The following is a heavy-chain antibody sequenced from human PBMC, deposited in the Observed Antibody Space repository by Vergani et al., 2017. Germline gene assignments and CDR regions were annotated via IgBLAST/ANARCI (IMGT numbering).Heavy chain of an antibody. J-gene: IGHJ4*02. CDR1: GFTFSSYS. Sequence: EVQLVESGGGLVKPGGSLRLSCAASGFTFSSYSMNWVRQAPGKGLEWVSSISSSGGSTYYADSVKGRFTISRDNSKNTLYLQMNSLRPEDTALYYCAKDLGFLEWLLYFDYWGQGTLVTVSS. V-gene: IGHV3-21*04. D-gene: IGHD3-3*01. CDR3: AKDLGFLEWLLYFDY. CDR2: ISSSGGST.